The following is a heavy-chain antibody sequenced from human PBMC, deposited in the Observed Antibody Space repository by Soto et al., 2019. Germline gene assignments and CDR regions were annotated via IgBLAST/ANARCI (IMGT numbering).Heavy chain of an antibody. V-gene: IGHV3-23*01. CDR2: ISGSGGST. Sequence: GESLKISCAASGFTFSSYAMSWVRQAPGKGLEWVSAISGSGGSTYYADSVKGRFTISRDNSKNTLYLQMNSLRAEDTAVYYCAKDHHAFDIWGQGTMVTVSS. CDR1: GFTFSSYA. CDR3: AKDHHAFDI. J-gene: IGHJ3*02.